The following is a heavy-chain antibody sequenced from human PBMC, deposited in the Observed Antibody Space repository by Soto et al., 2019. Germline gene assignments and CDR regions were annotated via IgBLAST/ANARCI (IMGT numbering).Heavy chain of an antibody. Sequence: QVQLVQSGAEVKKPGSSVKLSCRASGGHFDRFALSWLRQAHGQGLEWMGGIIPVFSTAYYAQKFQGRVTITADESTNTAYMELSSLRSEDTAMYYCARGGSGYVWFNEFWGQGSLVTVSS. CDR2: IIPVFSTA. V-gene: IGHV1-69*01. D-gene: IGHD3-22*01. J-gene: IGHJ4*02. CDR1: GGHFDRFA. CDR3: ARGGSGYVWFNEF.